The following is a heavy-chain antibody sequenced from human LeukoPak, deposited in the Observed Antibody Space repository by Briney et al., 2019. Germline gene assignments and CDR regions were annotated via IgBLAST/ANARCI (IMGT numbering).Heavy chain of an antibody. Sequence: GGSLRLSCAASGFTFSSYEMNWVRQAPGKGLEWVSYISSSGSTIYYADSLKGRFTISRDNAKKSLYLQMNSLRAEDTAVYYRARGQWSEDGFDIWGQGTMVTVSS. CDR3: ARGQWSEDGFDI. D-gene: IGHD6-19*01. V-gene: IGHV3-48*03. J-gene: IGHJ3*02. CDR1: GFTFSSYE. CDR2: ISSSGSTI.